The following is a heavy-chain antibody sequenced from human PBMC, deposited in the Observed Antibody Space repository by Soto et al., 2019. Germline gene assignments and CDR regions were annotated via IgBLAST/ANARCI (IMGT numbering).Heavy chain of an antibody. CDR3: AGGTYGSGSYSYSDY. Sequence: EVQLVESGGGLVKPGGSLRLSCAASGFTFSSYSMNWVRQAPGKGLEWVSSTSSQGGYIYYADSVKGRFTISRDNAKNPLYLQMTGLGAEYRAVYYCAGGTYGSGSYSYSDYWGQGILVTVSS. V-gene: IGHV3-21*01. CDR1: GFTFSSYS. J-gene: IGHJ4*02. CDR2: TSSQGGYI. D-gene: IGHD3-10*01.